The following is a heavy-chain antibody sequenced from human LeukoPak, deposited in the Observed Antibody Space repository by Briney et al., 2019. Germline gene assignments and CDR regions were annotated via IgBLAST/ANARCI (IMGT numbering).Heavy chain of an antibody. Sequence: AASVKVSRKASGGTFRSYAISWVRQASGQGLEWMGGIIPIFGTANYAQKFQGRVTITTDESTSTAYMELSSLRSEDTAVYYCARGPRIVGATTGFDPWGQGTLVTVSS. CDR2: IIPIFGTA. D-gene: IGHD1-26*01. J-gene: IGHJ5*02. V-gene: IGHV1-69*05. CDR1: GGTFRSYA. CDR3: ARGPRIVGATTGFDP.